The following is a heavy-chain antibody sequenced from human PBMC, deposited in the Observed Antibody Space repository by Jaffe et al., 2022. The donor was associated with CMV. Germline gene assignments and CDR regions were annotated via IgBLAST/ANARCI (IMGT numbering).Heavy chain of an antibody. CDR3: ARDELDRRFIAARPSWYFDL. CDR2: IYYSGST. Sequence: QVQLQESGPGLVKPSQTLSLTCTVSGGSISSGGYYWSWIRQHPGKGLEWIGYIYYSGSTYYNPSLKSRVTISVDTSKNQFSLKLSSVTAADTAVYYCARDELDRRFIAARPSWYFDLWGRGTLVTVSS. V-gene: IGHV4-31*03. J-gene: IGHJ2*01. CDR1: GGSISSGGYY. D-gene: IGHD6-6*01.